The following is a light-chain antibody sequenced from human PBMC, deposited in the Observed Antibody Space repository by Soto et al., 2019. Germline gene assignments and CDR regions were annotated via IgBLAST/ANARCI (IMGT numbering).Light chain of an antibody. CDR1: QSVSSTY. Sequence: PGERATLSCRASQSVSSTYLAWYQQKPGQAPRPLISAASSRATGTPDRFSGSGSGTDFTLTISRLEPEDFAVYYWQQYGSSRGTCGQGTNVDIE. V-gene: IGKV3-20*01. CDR3: QQYGSSRGT. J-gene: IGKJ1*01. CDR2: AAS.